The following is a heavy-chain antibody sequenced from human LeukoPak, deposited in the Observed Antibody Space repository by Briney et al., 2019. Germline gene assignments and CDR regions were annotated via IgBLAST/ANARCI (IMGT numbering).Heavy chain of an antibody. CDR1: GGTFSSYA. D-gene: IGHD3-22*01. CDR3: ARMDSGYYDSSGYYHFDY. J-gene: IGHJ4*02. CDR2: IIPIFGTA. V-gene: IGHV1-69*13. Sequence: GASVKVSCKASGGTFSSYAISWVRQAPGQGLEWMGGIIPIFGTANYAQKFQGRVTITADESTSTAYIELSSLRSEDTAVYYCARMDSGYYDSSGYYHFDYWGQGTLVTVSS.